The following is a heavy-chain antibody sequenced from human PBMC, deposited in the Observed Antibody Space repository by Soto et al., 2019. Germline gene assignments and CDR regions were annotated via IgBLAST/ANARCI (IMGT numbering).Heavy chain of an antibody. CDR2: INHSGST. Sequence: SETLSLTCAVYGGSFSGYYWSWIRQPPGKGLEWIGEINHSGSTSYNPSLKSRVTISVDTSKNQFSLKLSSVTAADTAVYYCARGGEQQPFDYWGQGTLVTVSS. D-gene: IGHD6-13*01. V-gene: IGHV4-34*01. CDR3: ARGGEQQPFDY. CDR1: GGSFSGYY. J-gene: IGHJ4*02.